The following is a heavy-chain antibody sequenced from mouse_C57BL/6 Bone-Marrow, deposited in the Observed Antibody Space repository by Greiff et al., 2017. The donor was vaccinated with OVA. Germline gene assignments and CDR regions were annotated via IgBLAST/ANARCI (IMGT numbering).Heavy chain of an antibody. CDR1: GYTFTSYW. Sequence: QVQLQQPGAELVKPGASVKLSCKASGYTFTSYWMHWVKQRPGQGLEWIGMIHPNSGSTNYNEKFKSKATLTVDKSSSTAYMQLSSLTSEDSAMYDCARIYYYGSSPNCYDMDYWGQGTSVTVSS. J-gene: IGHJ4*01. CDR3: ARIYYYGSSPNCYDMDY. V-gene: IGHV1-64*01. CDR2: IHPNSGST. D-gene: IGHD1-1*01.